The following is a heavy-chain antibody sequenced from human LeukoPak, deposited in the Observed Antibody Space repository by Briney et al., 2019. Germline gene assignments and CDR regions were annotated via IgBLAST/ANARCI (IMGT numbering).Heavy chain of an antibody. Sequence: ASVKVSCKASGYTFTSYAMNWVRQAPGQGLEWMGWINTNTGNPTYAQGFTGRFVFSLDTSVSTAYLQISSLKAEDTAVYYCAREGSGSYYNEGYNWFDPWGQGTLVTVS. CDR1: GYTFTSYA. CDR2: INTNTGNP. CDR3: AREGSGSYYNEGYNWFDP. V-gene: IGHV7-4-1*02. J-gene: IGHJ5*02. D-gene: IGHD3-10*01.